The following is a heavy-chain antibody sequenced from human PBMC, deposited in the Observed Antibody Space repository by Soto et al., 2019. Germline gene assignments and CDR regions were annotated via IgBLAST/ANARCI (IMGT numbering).Heavy chain of an antibody. D-gene: IGHD2-21*02. Sequence: GGSLRLSCAASGFTFSNYAMSWVRQAPGKGLEWVSTISGSGRSTYYVDSVEGRLTISRDNSKNTLTLQMNSLRVEDTAVYYCAKSHSAVTAGPLFYYWGKGTVVRVSS. CDR3: AKSHSAVTAGPLFYY. J-gene: IGHJ4*02. CDR1: GFTFSNYA. V-gene: IGHV3-23*01. CDR2: ISGSGRST.